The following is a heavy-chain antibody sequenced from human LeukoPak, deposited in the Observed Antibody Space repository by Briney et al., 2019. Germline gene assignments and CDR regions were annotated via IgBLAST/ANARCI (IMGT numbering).Heavy chain of an antibody. J-gene: IGHJ6*02. CDR3: AKGATGGFGMDV. Sequence: GGSLRLSCAASGFIFSNYAMSWVRQAPGKGLEWGSTISGSGGTTNYADSVKGRFTVSRDNSRNTLYLQMNSLTAEDTAVYFCAKGATGGFGMDVWRQGNTVTVSS. CDR1: GFIFSNYA. V-gene: IGHV3-23*01. D-gene: IGHD3-16*01. CDR2: ISGSGGTT.